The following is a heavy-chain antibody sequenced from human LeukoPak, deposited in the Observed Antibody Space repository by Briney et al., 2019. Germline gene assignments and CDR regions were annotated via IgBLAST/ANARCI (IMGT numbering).Heavy chain of an antibody. CDR2: INPNSGGT. CDR3: ARASNDYVWGSYPSDY. J-gene: IGHJ4*02. D-gene: IGHD3-16*02. CDR1: GYTFTGYY. V-gene: IGHV1-2*06. Sequence: AVSVKVSCKASGYTFTGYYMHWVRQAPGQGLEWMGRINPNSGGTNYAQKFQGRVTITRNTSISTAYMELSSLRSEDTAVYYCARASNDYVWGSYPSDYWGQGTLVTVSS.